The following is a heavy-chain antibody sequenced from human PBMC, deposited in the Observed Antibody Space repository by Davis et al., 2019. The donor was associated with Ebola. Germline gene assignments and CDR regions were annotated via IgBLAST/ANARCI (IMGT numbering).Heavy chain of an antibody. V-gene: IGHV4-4*07. Sequence: SETLSLTCAVSGGSISSTNWWSWIRQPAGKGLEWIGRIYTSGSTNYNPSLKSRVTMSVDTSKNQFSLKLSSVTAADTAVYYCARERITMIVVGILEKEYYFDYWGPGTLVTVSS. CDR3: ARERITMIVVGILEKEYYFDY. CDR2: IYTSGST. D-gene: IGHD3-22*01. J-gene: IGHJ4*01. CDR1: GGSISSTNW.